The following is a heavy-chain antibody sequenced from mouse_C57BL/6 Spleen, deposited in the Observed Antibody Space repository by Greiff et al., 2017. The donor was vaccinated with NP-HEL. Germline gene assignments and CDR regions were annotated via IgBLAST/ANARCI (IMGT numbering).Heavy chain of an antibody. J-gene: IGHJ4*01. CDR1: GFTFSSYT. Sequence: EVQLVESGGGLVKPGGSLKLSCAASGFTFSSYTMSWVRQTPEKRLEWVATISGGGGNTYYPDSVKGRFTISRDNAKNTLYLQMSSLRSEDTALYYCAGTITTVVDAMDYWGQGTSVTVSS. V-gene: IGHV5-9*01. CDR2: ISGGGGNT. CDR3: AGTITTVVDAMDY. D-gene: IGHD1-1*01.